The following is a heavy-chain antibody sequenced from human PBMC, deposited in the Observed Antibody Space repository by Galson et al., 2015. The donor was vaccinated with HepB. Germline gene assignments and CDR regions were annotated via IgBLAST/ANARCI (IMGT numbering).Heavy chain of an antibody. CDR1: GFTFENYA. D-gene: IGHD2-21*01. CDR2: ITWNGGYI. J-gene: IGHJ4*02. Sequence: SLRLSCAASGFTFENYAMHWVRQLPGKGPEWVAGITWNGGYIVYVDSVKGRFTISRDNTKNSLYLQMDSLRPEDTAWYYCTKDRSHLYCDRGGCYTGPFDLWGQGTLVTVSS. V-gene: IGHV3-9*01. CDR3: TKDRSHLYCDRGGCYTGPFDL.